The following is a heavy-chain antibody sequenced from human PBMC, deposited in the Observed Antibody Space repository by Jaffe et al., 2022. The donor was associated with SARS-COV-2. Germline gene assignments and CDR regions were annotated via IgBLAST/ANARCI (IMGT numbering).Heavy chain of an antibody. D-gene: IGHD2-8*01. CDR3: AIWDCTNGVCSNP. CDR2: IIPILGIA. J-gene: IGHJ5*02. V-gene: IGHV1-69*02. CDR1: GGTFSSYT. Sequence: QVQLVQSGAEVKKPGSSVKVSCKASGGTFSSYTISWVRQAPGQGLEWMGMIIPILGIANYAQNFQGRVAITADKSTNTAYMELSSLSSEDTAVYYCAIWDCTNGVCSNPWGRGTLVTVSS.